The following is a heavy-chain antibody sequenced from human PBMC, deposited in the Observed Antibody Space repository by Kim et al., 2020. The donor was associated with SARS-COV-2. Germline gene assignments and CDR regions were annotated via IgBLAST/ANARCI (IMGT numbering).Heavy chain of an antibody. Sequence: DSVKGRFTISRDHANNSVYLHLKSLRAEDTAIYYCASKGGLAVAVIVWFEPWGQGTLVTVSS. J-gene: IGHJ5*02. CDR3: ASKGGLAVAVIVWFEP. D-gene: IGHD6-19*01. V-gene: IGHV3-11*01.